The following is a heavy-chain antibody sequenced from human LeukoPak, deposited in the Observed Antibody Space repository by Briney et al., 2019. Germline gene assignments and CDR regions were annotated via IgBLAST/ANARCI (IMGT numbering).Heavy chain of an antibody. V-gene: IGHV3-23*01. CDR3: AKQTSIGNYSTHGVCSPIDY. CDR2: ISDSGDYT. Sequence: GGSLTLSCAGSGVTFSSDAMSWVRQAPGQGLEWVSVISDSGDYTSYADSVRGRFTISRDNSRNTLYLQMISLRPEDTAVYYCAKQTSIGNYSTHGVCSPIDYWGQGTLVTVSS. CDR1: GVTFSSDA. J-gene: IGHJ4*02. D-gene: IGHD2-8*01.